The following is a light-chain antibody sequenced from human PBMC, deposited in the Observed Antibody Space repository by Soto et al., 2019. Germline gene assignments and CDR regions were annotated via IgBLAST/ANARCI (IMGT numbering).Light chain of an antibody. Sequence: QSVLTQPPSVSDAPRQRVTISCSGSSSNIGNNAVNWYQQLPGKAPKLLIYYDDLLPSGVSDRFSGSKSGTSASLAISGLQSEDEADYYCAAWDDSLNVYVFGTGTKLTVL. CDR2: YDD. J-gene: IGLJ1*01. V-gene: IGLV1-36*01. CDR1: SSNIGNNA. CDR3: AAWDDSLNVYV.